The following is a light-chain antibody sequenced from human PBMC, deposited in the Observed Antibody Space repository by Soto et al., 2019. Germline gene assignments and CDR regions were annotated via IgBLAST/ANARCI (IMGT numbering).Light chain of an antibody. Sequence: QSVLTQPPSASGTPGQKVFISCSGSSSNIGGTNYAYWYQQLPGAAPKLLMHSNNLRPSGVPERISGSKFGTEASLAISGPRSEDEAVYYCASWDDRLGAVIFGGGTKVTAL. CDR3: ASWDDRLGAVI. J-gene: IGLJ2*01. V-gene: IGLV1-47*02. CDR2: SNN. CDR1: SSNIGGTNY.